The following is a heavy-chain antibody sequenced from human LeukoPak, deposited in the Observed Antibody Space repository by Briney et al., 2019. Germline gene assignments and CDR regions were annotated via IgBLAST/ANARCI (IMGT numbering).Heavy chain of an antibody. CDR1: GYSISSGYY. CDR2: IYHSGRT. D-gene: IGHD6-19*01. Sequence: SETLSLTCAVSGYSISSGYYWGWIRQPPGKGLEWIGSIYHSGRTYYNPSLKSRVTISVDTSKNQFSLKLSSVTAADTAVYYCARHERWEKVAGLFDYWGQGTLVTVSS. V-gene: IGHV4-38-2*01. CDR3: ARHERWEKVAGLFDY. J-gene: IGHJ4*02.